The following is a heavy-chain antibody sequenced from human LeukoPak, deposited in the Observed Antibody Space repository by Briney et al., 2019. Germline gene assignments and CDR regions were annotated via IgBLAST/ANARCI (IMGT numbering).Heavy chain of an antibody. CDR1: GFSFSDYH. CDR2: ITFSGRTI. V-gene: IGHV3-11*01. CDR3: ARLGSSWPNWFDP. Sequence: GGSLRLSCAASGFSFSDYHMIWIRQPPGKGLEWVSYITFSGRTIHYADSVKGRFTISRDNARSSLYLQMNSLGAEDTAVYYCARLGSSWPNWFDPWGQGTLVTVSS. D-gene: IGHD6-13*01. J-gene: IGHJ5*02.